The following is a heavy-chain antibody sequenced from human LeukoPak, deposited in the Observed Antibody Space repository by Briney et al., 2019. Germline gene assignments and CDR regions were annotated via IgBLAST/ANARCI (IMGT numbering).Heavy chain of an antibody. CDR3: ARGNIGYCSSTSCYEGDY. CDR2: IYSDGSDK. CDR1: GFTFSTAW. D-gene: IGHD2-2*01. V-gene: IGHV3-74*01. Sequence: GGSLRLSCAASGFTFSTAWMHWVRQAPGKGLVWVSRIYSDGSDKTYADSVRGRFTISRDNAKNSLYLQMNSLRAEDTAVYYCARGNIGYCSSTSCYEGDYWGQGTLVTVSS. J-gene: IGHJ4*02.